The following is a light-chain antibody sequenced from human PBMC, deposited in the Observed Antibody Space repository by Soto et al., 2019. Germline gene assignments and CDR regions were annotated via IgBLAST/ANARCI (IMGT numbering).Light chain of an antibody. CDR2: GNS. Sequence: QSVLTQPPSVSGAPGQRVTISCTGSSSNTGAGYDVHWYRQLPGAAPTLLISGNSDRPSGVPDRCSGSKSGPSAALAISGLPTDDEADYDCQSFDRSLTAWVFGGGTQLTVL. CDR1: SSNTGAGYD. V-gene: IGLV1-40*01. CDR3: QSFDRSLTAWV. J-gene: IGLJ3*02.